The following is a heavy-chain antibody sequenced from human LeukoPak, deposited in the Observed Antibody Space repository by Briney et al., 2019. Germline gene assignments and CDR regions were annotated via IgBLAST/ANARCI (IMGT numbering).Heavy chain of an antibody. CDR1: GYTFTNYY. Sequence: ASVKVSCKTSGYTFTNYYMHWVRQGPGLGFEWMGWINPKSGGTSYPQKFQGRLTMTRDTSISTAYMELSRLGSDDTAVYYCARPSYCGVNCYYYFDYWGQGTLVTVSP. CDR3: ARPSYCGVNCYYYFDY. J-gene: IGHJ4*02. D-gene: IGHD2-21*02. CDR2: INPKSGGT. V-gene: IGHV1-2*02.